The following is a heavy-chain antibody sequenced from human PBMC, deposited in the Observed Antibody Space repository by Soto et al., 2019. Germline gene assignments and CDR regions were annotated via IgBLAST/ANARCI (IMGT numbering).Heavy chain of an antibody. CDR2: ISYDGSNK. V-gene: IGHV3-30*18. Sequence: QVHLVESGGGVVQPGRSLRLSCAASGFTFSSYGMHWVRQAPGKGLEWVAVISYDGSNKYYADSVKGRFTISRDNSKNTLYLQMNSLRAEDTAVYYCAKGGGNPGWYFDYWGQGTLVTVSS. CDR3: AKGGGNPGWYFDY. CDR1: GFTFSSYG. J-gene: IGHJ4*02. D-gene: IGHD2-15*01.